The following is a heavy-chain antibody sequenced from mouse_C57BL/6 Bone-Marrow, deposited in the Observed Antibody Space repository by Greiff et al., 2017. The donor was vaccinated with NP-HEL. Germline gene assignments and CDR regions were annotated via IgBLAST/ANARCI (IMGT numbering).Heavy chain of an antibody. V-gene: IGHV1-59*01. Sequence: QVQLQQPGAELVRPGTSVKLSCKASGYTFTSYWMHWVKQRPGQGLEWIGVIDPSDSYTNYNQKFKGKATLTVDTSSSTAYMQLSSLTSEDSAVYYCAREEPGDYWGQGTTLTVSS. CDR2: IDPSDSYT. J-gene: IGHJ2*01. CDR3: AREEPGDY. CDR1: GYTFTSYW.